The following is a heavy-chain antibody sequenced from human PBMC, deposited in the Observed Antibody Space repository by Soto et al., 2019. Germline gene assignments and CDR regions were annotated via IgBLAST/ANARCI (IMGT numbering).Heavy chain of an antibody. CDR2: INQSGST. Sequence: PSETRSLTCAVYAGCFSAYYWSYIRQPPGKWLEWIGEINQSGSTDYNTSLKSRVTISVDTSKNQFSLKLSSVTAADTAVYYCARGRVAGAGRGGNWFDPWGQGTLVTVSS. CDR3: ARGRVAGAGRGGNWFDP. J-gene: IGHJ5*02. CDR1: AGCFSAYY. V-gene: IGHV4-34*01. D-gene: IGHD6-13*01.